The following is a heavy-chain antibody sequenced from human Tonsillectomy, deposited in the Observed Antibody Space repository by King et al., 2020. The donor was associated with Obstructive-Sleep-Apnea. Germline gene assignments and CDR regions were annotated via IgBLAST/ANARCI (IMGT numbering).Heavy chain of an antibody. CDR2: IGTAGDT. CDR1: GFTFSSYD. Sequence: VQLVESGGGLVQPGGSLRLSCAASGFTFSSYDMHWVRQATGKGLEWVSGIGTAGDTYYPVSVKGRFTISRENAKNSLYLQMNSLRAGDTAVYYCARAFLSYSSSWYIGYWGQGTLVTVSS. CDR3: ARAFLSYSSSWYIGY. D-gene: IGHD6-13*01. J-gene: IGHJ4*02. V-gene: IGHV3-13*01.